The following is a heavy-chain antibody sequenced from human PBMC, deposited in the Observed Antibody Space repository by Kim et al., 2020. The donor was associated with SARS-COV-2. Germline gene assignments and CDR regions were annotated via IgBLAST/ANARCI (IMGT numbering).Heavy chain of an antibody. D-gene: IGHD5-12*01. CDR1: GGTFSSYA. Sequence: SVKVSCKASGGTFSSYAISWVRQAPGQGLEWMGRIIPILGIANYAQKFQGRVTITADKSTSTAYMELSSLRSEDTAVYYCARGRLHYPPFYYYYGMDVWGQGTTVTVSS. CDR2: IIPILGIA. V-gene: IGHV1-69*04. CDR3: ARGRLHYPPFYYYYGMDV. J-gene: IGHJ6*02.